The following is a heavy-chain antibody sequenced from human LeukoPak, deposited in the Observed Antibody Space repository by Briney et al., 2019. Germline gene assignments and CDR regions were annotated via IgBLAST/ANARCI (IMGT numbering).Heavy chain of an antibody. V-gene: IGHV1-8*03. CDR2: MNPNSGST. CDR3: ARGRSTGYPYFFEY. D-gene: IGHD5-12*01. CDR1: GYTFTSYD. J-gene: IGHJ4*02. Sequence: ASVKVSCKASGYTFTSYDINWVRQATGQGLEWMGWMNPNSGSTGYAQKFQGRVTITRNTSISTAYMELSGLRSEDTAVYYCARGRSTGYPYFFEYWGQGTLVTVSS.